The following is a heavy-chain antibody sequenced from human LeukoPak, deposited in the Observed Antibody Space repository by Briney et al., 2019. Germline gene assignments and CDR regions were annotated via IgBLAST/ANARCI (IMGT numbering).Heavy chain of an antibody. V-gene: IGHV3-30*02. CDR1: GFTLSIYG. CDR2: ITNDGRNK. CDR3: AEIEVVLDDF. D-gene: IGHD2-21*01. J-gene: IGHJ4*02. Sequence: PGGSLRLSCAASGFTLSIYGIHWVRQAPGKGLEWVTFITNDGRNKYYADSVKGRFTISRDNSKNTLYLQMNSLITEDTAVYYCAEIEVVLDDFWGQGTLVTVSS.